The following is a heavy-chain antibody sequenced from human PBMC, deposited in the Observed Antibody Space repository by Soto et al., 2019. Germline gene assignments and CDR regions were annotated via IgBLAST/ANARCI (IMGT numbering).Heavy chain of an antibody. CDR1: GYTFTSYD. CDR2: MNPNSGNT. CDR3: ARGVLWFGELFNSAYYYGMDV. Sequence: ASVKVSCKASGYTFTSYDINWVRQATGQGLEWMGWMNPNSGNTGYAQKFQGRVTMTRNTSISTAYMELSSLRSEDTAVYYCARGVLWFGELFNSAYYYGMDVWGQGTTVTAP. D-gene: IGHD3-10*01. V-gene: IGHV1-8*01. J-gene: IGHJ6*02.